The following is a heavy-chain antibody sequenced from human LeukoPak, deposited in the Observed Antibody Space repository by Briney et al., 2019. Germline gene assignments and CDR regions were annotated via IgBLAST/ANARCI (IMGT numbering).Heavy chain of an antibody. CDR2: ISGSGGST. CDR3: AKRYYDSSGYYYAYYFDY. CDR1: GFTFSSYA. Sequence: GGSLRLSCVASGFTFSSYAMSWVRQAPGKGLEWVSAISGSGGSTYYADSVKGRFTISRDNSKNTLYLQMNSLRAEDTAVYYCAKRYYDSSGYYYAYYFDYWGQGTLVTVSS. V-gene: IGHV3-23*01. D-gene: IGHD3-22*01. J-gene: IGHJ4*02.